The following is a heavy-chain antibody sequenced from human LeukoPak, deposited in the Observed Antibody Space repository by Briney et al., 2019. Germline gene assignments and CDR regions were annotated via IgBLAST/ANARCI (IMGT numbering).Heavy chain of an antibody. D-gene: IGHD6-6*01. J-gene: IGHJ4*02. V-gene: IGHV2-70*11. CDR3: ARIFTARPWPAY. CDR2: IDWDDDK. CDR1: GFALSTSGMC. Sequence: SGPTLVNPTQTLALTCTFSGFALSTSGMCVSWIRQPPGKALEWLARIDWDDDKYYSTSLKTRLTISKDTSKNQVVLTMTNMDPEDTATYYRARIFTARPWPAYWGQGTLVTVSS.